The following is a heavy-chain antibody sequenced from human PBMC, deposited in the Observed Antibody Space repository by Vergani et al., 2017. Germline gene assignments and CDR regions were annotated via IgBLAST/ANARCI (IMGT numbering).Heavy chain of an antibody. Sequence: EVDLVESGGGLAQPGGSLRLSCTASGFTFGYYAMDWFRQAPGQGLEWVGGIRSKAYGPATIYAASVKGRFTISRDDSKSIAYLQMNNLQTEDTAMYYCVRDQVTMLRGSDALDIWGQGTMVTVSS. V-gene: IGHV3-49*03. CDR2: IRSKAYGPAT. D-gene: IGHD3-10*01. J-gene: IGHJ3*02. CDR3: VRDQVTMLRGSDALDI. CDR1: GFTFGYYA.